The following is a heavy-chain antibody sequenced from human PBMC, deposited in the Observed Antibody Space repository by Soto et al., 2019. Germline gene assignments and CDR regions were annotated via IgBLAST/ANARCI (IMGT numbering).Heavy chain of an antibody. Sequence: GGSLRLSCAASGFTFSSYEMNWVRQAPGKGLEWVSYISSSGRAIYYADSVKGRFTISRDNAKNSLYLQMNSLRAEDTAVYYCARDLRGECDSRSSGFDYWGKGTRVTVSS. CDR3: ARDLRGECDSRSSGFDY. CDR2: ISSSGRAI. J-gene: IGHJ4*02. V-gene: IGHV3-48*03. D-gene: IGHD6-6*01. CDR1: GFTFSSYE.